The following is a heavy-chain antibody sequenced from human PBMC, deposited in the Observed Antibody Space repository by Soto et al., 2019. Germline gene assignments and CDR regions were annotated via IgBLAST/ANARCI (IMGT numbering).Heavy chain of an antibody. Sequence: PGGSLRLSCAASGFTVSSNYMSWVRQAPGKGLEWVSVIYSGGSTNYAQKFRGRVTMARDTSTSTVYMELSSLRSEDTAVYYCARSGGVTPGYIDYWGQGTLVTVSS. CDR2: IYSGGST. V-gene: IGHV3-66*02. CDR3: ARSGGVTPGYIDY. J-gene: IGHJ4*02. CDR1: GFTVSSNY. D-gene: IGHD2-21*02.